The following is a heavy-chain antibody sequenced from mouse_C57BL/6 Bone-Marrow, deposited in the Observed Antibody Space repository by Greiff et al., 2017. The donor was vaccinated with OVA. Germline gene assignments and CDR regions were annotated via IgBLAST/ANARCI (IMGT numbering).Heavy chain of an antibody. CDR3: ARGDGSSYGFAY. D-gene: IGHD1-1*01. CDR1: EYEFPSHD. J-gene: IGHJ3*01. Sequence: DVKLVESGGGLVQPGESLKLSCESNEYEFPSHDMSWVRKTPEKRLELVAAINSDGGSPYYPDTMERRFIISRDNTKKPLYLQMSSLRSEDTALYYCARGDGSSYGFAYWGQGTLVTVSA. CDR2: INSDGGSP. V-gene: IGHV5-2*01.